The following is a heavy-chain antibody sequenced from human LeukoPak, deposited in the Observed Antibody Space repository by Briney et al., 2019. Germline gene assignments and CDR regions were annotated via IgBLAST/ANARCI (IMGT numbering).Heavy chain of an antibody. J-gene: IGHJ6*04. V-gene: IGHV3-30*04. Sequence: PGGSLRLSCVASGFSFSSYAVHWVRQAPGKGLEWVTIISYDGSKKYYADSVKGRFTISRDNSKNTLYPQMNSLRPEDTAVYYCARGGCSGGSCYSPYYFYGMDVWGKGTTVTVSS. CDR3: ARGGCSGGSCYSPYYFYGMDV. CDR1: GFSFSSYA. D-gene: IGHD2-15*01. CDR2: ISYDGSKK.